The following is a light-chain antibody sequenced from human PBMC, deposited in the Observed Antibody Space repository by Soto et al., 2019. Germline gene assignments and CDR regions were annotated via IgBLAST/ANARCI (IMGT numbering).Light chain of an antibody. J-gene: IGLJ3*02. V-gene: IGLV1-47*01. CDR2: RNN. CDR3: AAWDDSLSGRV. CDR1: SSNIGSNS. Sequence: QSVLTQPPSASATPGQRVTISCSGSSSNIGSNSVYWYQQLPGAAPKLLIYRNNQRPLGVPDRFSGSKSDTSASLAISGLRSEDEADYYCAAWDDSLSGRVFGGGTQLTVL.